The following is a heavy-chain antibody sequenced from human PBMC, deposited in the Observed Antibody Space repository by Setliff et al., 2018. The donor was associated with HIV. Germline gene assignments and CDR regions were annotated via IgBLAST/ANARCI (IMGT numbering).Heavy chain of an antibody. V-gene: IGHV4-39*01. Sequence: SETLSLTCSVSGGSVSSTSNYWGWIRQPPGKGLEWIGSIYYSGSTYYNPSLKSRVTISVDTSKNQFSLKLSSVTAADTAVYYCARVQVGGYNFYFDHWGQGTLVTVSS. D-gene: IGHD5-12*01. CDR3: ARVQVGGYNFYFDH. CDR2: IYYSGST. J-gene: IGHJ4*02. CDR1: GGSVSSTSNY.